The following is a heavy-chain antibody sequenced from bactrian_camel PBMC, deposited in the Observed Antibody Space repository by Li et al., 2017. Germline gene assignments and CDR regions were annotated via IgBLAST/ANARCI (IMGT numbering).Heavy chain of an antibody. Sequence: HVQLVESGGGSVQAGGSLRLSCTRSGFTFDDSEMAWYRQGPGNECELVSSINTRGITYYADSVKGRSTISQDNAKNTVYLQMDGLKPEDTAMYYCAAVSTTPCLSVIARGPRSADFCYWGQGTQVTVS. CDR1: GFTFDDSE. D-gene: IGHD3*01. CDR2: INTRGIT. V-gene: IGHV3S63*01. CDR3: AAVSTTPCLSVIARGPRSADFCY. J-gene: IGHJ6*01.